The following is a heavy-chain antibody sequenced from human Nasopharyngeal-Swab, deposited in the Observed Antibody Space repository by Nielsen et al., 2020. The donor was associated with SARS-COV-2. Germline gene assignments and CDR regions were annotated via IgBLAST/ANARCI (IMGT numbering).Heavy chain of an antibody. J-gene: IGHJ5*02. CDR3: ARGSCSGGSCSPYTWFDP. D-gene: IGHD2-15*01. CDR2: IYYSEST. V-gene: IGHV4-39*07. CDR1: GGPITSRSSY. Sequence: SETLSLTCTVSGGPITSRSSYWGWIRQPPGKGLEWIGSIYYSESTYYTPSLESRVTISVDTSKNQFSLNLRSVTAADTAVYYCARGSCSGGSCSPYTWFDPWGQGTLVTVSS.